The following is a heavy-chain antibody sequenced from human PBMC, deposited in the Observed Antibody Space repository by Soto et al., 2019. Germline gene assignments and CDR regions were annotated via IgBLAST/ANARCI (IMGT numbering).Heavy chain of an antibody. CDR3: ARGIEDYGSGSYYTYYFDY. Sequence: QVQLQESGPGLVKPSQTLSLTCTVSGGSISSGGYYWSWIRQHPGKGLEWIGYIYYSGSTYYNPSLKSRVTIPVDTSKNQFSLKLSSVTAADTAVYYCARGIEDYGSGSYYTYYFDYWGQGTLVTVSS. J-gene: IGHJ4*02. D-gene: IGHD3-10*01. CDR2: IYYSGST. V-gene: IGHV4-31*03. CDR1: GGSISSGGYY.